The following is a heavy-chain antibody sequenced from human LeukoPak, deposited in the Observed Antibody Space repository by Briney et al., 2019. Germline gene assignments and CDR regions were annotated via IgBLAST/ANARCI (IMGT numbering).Heavy chain of an antibody. CDR1: GYTFTGYY. J-gene: IGHJ6*03. CDR2: INTDSGGT. V-gene: IGHV1-2*02. Sequence: ASVKVSCKASGYTFTGYYMHGVRQAPGQGLEWMGWINTDSGGTNYAQKFQGRVTTTRDTSISTASMELSRLRSDDTAVYYCARESSDSSSSLPYYYYYYMDVWGKGTTVPVSS. D-gene: IGHD6-13*01. CDR3: ARESSDSSSSLPYYYYYYMDV.